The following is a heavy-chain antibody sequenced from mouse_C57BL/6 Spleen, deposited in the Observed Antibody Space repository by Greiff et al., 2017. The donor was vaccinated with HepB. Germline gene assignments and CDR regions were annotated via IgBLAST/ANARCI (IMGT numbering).Heavy chain of an antibody. V-gene: IGHV1-64*01. CDR3: ARDGDACIAY. D-gene: IGHD3-3*01. CDR2: IQPNSGST. CDR1: GYTFTSYW. J-gene: IGHJ3*01. Sequence: QVQLQQPGAELVKPGASVKLSCKASGYTFTSYWMHWVKQRPGQGLEWIGMIQPNSGSTNYNEKFKSKATLTVDKSTSTAYMQLSSLTSEDSAVYYCARDGDACIAYWGQGTPVTVSS.